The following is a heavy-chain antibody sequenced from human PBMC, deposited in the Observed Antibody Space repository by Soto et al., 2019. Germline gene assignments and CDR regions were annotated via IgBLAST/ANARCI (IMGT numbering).Heavy chain of an antibody. J-gene: IGHJ6*02. V-gene: IGHV3-23*01. Sequence: PGGSLRLSCAASGFTFSSYAMSWVGQASGKVLEAVSAISGSGGSTYYADSVKGRFTISRDNSKNTLYLQMNSLRAEDTAVYYCAKSRLTMVRGVHYYYYGMDVWGQGTTVTVSS. D-gene: IGHD3-10*01. CDR2: ISGSGGST. CDR3: AKSRLTMVRGVHYYYYGMDV. CDR1: GFTFSSYA.